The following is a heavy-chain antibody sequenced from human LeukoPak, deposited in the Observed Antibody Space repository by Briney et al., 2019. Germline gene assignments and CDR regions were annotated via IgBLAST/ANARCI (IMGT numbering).Heavy chain of an antibody. CDR3: VRDLSWRFDY. J-gene: IGHJ4*02. CDR1: GDSFSINSAA. CDR2: TYYRCKWRN. D-gene: IGHD2/OR15-2a*01. V-gene: IGHV6-1*01. Sequence: SQTLSLTFAISGDSFSINSAAWNWVRQSPSRGLEWLGSTYYRCKWRNDYAVSVKSRITISPDTSKNQFSLQLNSVTPEDTSVYYCVRDLSWRFDYWGQGTLVTVSS.